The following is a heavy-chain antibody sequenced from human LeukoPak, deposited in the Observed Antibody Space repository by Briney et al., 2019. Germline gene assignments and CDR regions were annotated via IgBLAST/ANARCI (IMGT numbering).Heavy chain of an antibody. J-gene: IGHJ4*02. V-gene: IGHV4-59*11. Sequence: SETLSLTCTVSGGSISSHYWSWIRQPPGKGLEWIGYIYYSGSTNYNPSLKSRVTISVDASKNQFSLKLSSVTAADTAVYYCARGPNRYYFDYWGQGTLVTVSS. CDR3: ARGPNRYYFDY. CDR2: IYYSGST. CDR1: GGSISSHY. D-gene: IGHD2/OR15-2a*01.